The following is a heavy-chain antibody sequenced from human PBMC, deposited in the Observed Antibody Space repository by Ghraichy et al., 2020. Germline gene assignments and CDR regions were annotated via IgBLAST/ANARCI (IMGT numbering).Heavy chain of an antibody. J-gene: IGHJ4*02. CDR1: GYTFTSYA. CDR2: INTNTGNP. CDR3: ARDDLAVYDILTGYTTGGFDY. D-gene: IGHD3-9*01. Sequence: ASVKVSFKASGYTFTSYAMNWVRQAPGQGLEWMGWINTNTGNPTYAQGFTGRFVFSLDTSVSTAYLQISSLKAEDTAVYYCARDDLAVYDILTGYTTGGFDYWGQGTLVTVSS. V-gene: IGHV7-4-1*02.